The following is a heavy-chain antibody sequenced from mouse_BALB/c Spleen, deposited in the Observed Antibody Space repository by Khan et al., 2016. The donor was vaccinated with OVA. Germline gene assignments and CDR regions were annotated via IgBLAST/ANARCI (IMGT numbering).Heavy chain of an antibody. V-gene: IGHV3-2*02. CDR1: GYSITSGYG. CDR3: ARTARIKY. D-gene: IGHD1-2*01. Sequence: EVQLQESGPGLVKPSQSLSLTCTVTGYSITSGYGWNWLRQFPGNKLEWMGYISYSGSTNYNPSLKSRISITRDTSKNQFFLQLNSVPTEDTAKYYCARTARIKYWGQGTTLTVSS. J-gene: IGHJ2*01. CDR2: ISYSGST.